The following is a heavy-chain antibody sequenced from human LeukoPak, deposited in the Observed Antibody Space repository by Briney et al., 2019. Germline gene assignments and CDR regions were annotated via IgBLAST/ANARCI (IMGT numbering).Heavy chain of an antibody. CDR1: GFTFSSYS. J-gene: IGHJ4*02. CDR2: ISSSSSYI. CDR3: AKDRGDGLPDY. Sequence: GGSLRLSCAASGFTFSSYSMNWVRQAPGKGLEWVSSISSSSSYIYYADSVKGRFTISRDNAKNSLYLQMNSLRAEDTAVYYCAKDRGDGLPDYWGQGTLVTVSS. D-gene: IGHD3/OR15-3a*01. V-gene: IGHV3-21*03.